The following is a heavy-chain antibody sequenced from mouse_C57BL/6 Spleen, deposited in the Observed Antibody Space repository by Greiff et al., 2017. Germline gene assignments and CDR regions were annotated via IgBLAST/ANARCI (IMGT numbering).Heavy chain of an antibody. CDR3: ARRNWDVGWYFDV. Sequence: QVQLQQPGAGLVRPGSSVKLSCKASGYTFTSYWMHWVKQRPIQGLEWIGNIDPSDSETHYNQKFKDKATLTVDKSSSTAYMQLSSLTSEDSAVYYCARRNWDVGWYFDVWGTGTTVTVSS. D-gene: IGHD4-1*01. CDR1: GYTFTSYW. V-gene: IGHV1-52*01. CDR2: IDPSDSET. J-gene: IGHJ1*03.